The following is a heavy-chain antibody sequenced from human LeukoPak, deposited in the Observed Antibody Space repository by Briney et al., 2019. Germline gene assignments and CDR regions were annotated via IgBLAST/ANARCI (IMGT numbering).Heavy chain of an antibody. J-gene: IGHJ4*02. Sequence: GGSLRLSCAASRFTFSSYGMHWVRQAPGKGLGWVAFIRYDGSNKYYADSVKGRFTISRDNSKNTLYVQMNSLRAEDTAVYYCAKEIWPTVTTPGWTYFDYWGQGTLVTVSS. V-gene: IGHV3-30*02. CDR3: AKEIWPTVTTPGWTYFDY. D-gene: IGHD4-17*01. CDR2: IRYDGSNK. CDR1: RFTFSSYG.